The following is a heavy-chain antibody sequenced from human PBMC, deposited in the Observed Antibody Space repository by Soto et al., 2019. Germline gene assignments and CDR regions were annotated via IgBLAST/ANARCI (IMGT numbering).Heavy chain of an antibody. V-gene: IGHV2-5*02. CDR2: IYWDDDK. CDR1: GFSLSTSGVR. CDR3: AHSVVASHYGDYEPSNSFDY. Sequence: QITLKESGPTLVKPTQTLTLTCTFSGFSLSTSGVRVGWIRQPPGKALEWLALIYWDDDKRYSPSLKSRLTITKDTSKDNVVLTMTNMDPVDTATYCCAHSVVASHYGDYEPSNSFDYWGQGTLVPVSS. J-gene: IGHJ4*02. D-gene: IGHD4-17*01.